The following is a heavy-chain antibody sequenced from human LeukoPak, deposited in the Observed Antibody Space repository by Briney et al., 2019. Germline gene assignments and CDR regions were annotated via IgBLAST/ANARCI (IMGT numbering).Heavy chain of an antibody. J-gene: IGHJ4*02. D-gene: IGHD1-26*01. CDR3: ARGRGSYYTPPYFDY. Sequence: SETLSLTCAVYGGSFSGYYWSWIRRPPGKGLEWIGEINHSGSTNYNPSLKSRVTISVDTSKNQFSLKLSSVTAADTAVYYCARGRGSYYTPPYFDYWGQGTLVTVSS. CDR1: GGSFSGYY. V-gene: IGHV4-34*01. CDR2: INHSGST.